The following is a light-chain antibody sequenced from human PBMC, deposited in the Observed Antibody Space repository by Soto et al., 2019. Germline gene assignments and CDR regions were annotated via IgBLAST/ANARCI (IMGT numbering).Light chain of an antibody. J-gene: IGKJ2*01. CDR2: AAS. V-gene: IGKV1-6*01. CDR3: LHDYSYPYT. Sequence: AIQMTHPPSSLSASVGNRFTITCRTSQGNRNDLGWYQQKRGKATNLLIYAASNLQSGVPSRFSGSGSGTDFTLTISSLQPEDFATYYCLHDYSYPYTFGQGTKVDSK. CDR1: QGNRND.